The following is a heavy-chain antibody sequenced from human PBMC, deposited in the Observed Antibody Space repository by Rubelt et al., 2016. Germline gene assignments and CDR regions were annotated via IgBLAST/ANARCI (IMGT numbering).Heavy chain of an antibody. CDR3: ASDRNNRAWWFY. V-gene: IGHV3-7*01. Sequence: VEFGGGLAQPGGSLRLSCAASGFTFSYYAMTWFRQGPGKGLEWVATIKRDGSEKYYVDSVKGRFTISRDNAKNSLYLQMNSLRAEDTAIYYCASDRNNRAWWFYWGQGTLVTVSS. CDR1: GFTFSYYA. J-gene: IGHJ4*02. CDR2: IKRDGSEK. D-gene: IGHD2-8*02.